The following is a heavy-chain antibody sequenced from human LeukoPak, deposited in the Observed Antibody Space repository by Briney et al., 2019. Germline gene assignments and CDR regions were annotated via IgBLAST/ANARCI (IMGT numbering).Heavy chain of an antibody. D-gene: IGHD5-18*01. CDR2: IIPIFGIA. J-gene: IGHJ4*02. CDR1: GGTFSSYA. V-gene: IGHV1-69*04. CDR3: ASPGYSYGYRYFDY. Sequence: SVKVSCKASGGTFSSYAISWVRQAPGQGLEWMGRIIPIFGIANYAQKFQGKVTITADKSTSTAYMELSSLRSEDTAVYYCASPGYSYGYRYFDYWGQGTLVTVSS.